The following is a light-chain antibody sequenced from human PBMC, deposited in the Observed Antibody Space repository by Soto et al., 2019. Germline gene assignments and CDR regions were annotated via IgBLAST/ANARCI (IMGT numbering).Light chain of an antibody. V-gene: IGKV3-11*01. J-gene: IGKJ4*01. CDR2: DAS. CDR3: QQRGTWPRVT. CDR1: QSISRY. Sequence: IVLTQSPATLSLSPGETATLSRRASQSISRYLAWYQQKPGQAPRLLIYDASIRATGIPARFRGGGSETDFTLTISSLAPEDFAIYYCQQRGTWPRVTFGGGTKVEIK.